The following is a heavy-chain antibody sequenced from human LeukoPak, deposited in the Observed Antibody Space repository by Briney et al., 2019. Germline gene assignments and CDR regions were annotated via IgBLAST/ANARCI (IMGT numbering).Heavy chain of an antibody. J-gene: IGHJ4*02. CDR1: GGSISSDTYY. Sequence: PSETLSLTCTVSGGSISSDTYYWGWIRQPPGKGLEWIGSVYYSGSTYYNPSLKSRVTISVGTSKNQLSLKVTSVTAADTAVYYCARHPRDGATTYFDYWGQGTLVTVSS. V-gene: IGHV4-39*01. CDR3: ARHPRDGATTYFDY. D-gene: IGHD5-24*01. CDR2: VYYSGST.